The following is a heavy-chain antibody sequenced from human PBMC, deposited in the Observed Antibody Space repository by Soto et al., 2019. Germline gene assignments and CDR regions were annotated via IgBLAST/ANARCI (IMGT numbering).Heavy chain of an antibody. Sequence: EVQLSESGGGLVQPGGSLRLSCAASGFTFSDYAMSWVRQAPGKGLEWVSVISTSGDSTYYSDSVKGRFTISRDNSKSTQYLQMTSLRAEDTAVYYCANLPVVAGSFDYWGQGTLVTVSS. D-gene: IGHD2-15*01. CDR2: ISTSGDST. CDR3: ANLPVVAGSFDY. V-gene: IGHV3-23*01. CDR1: GFTFSDYA. J-gene: IGHJ4*02.